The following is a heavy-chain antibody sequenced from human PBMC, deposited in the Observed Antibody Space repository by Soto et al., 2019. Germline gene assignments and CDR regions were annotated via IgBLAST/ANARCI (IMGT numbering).Heavy chain of an antibody. D-gene: IGHD3-3*01. V-gene: IGHV1-69*11. CDR2: IIPYLNTA. CDR1: GGTFSTYA. Sequence: QVQLVQSGAEVKKPGSSVKVACETSGGTFSTYAITWVRQAPGQGLEWMGGIIPYLNTAKIAQKFQGRASITADESTVTVYMELSSLRSEDTAVYFCARDNFSYDFWIGFHDGRDYYSGMDVWGQGTTVTVSS. J-gene: IGHJ6*02. CDR3: ARDNFSYDFWIGFHDGRDYYSGMDV.